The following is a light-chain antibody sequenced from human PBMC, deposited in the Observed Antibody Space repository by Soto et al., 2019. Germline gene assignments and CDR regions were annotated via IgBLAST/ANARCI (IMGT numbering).Light chain of an antibody. Sequence: QSALTQPASVSGSPGQSITISCTGTSSDVGGYNSVSWYQHHPGEAPKLMIYDVGSRPSAVSNRFSGSKSGNTASLTISGLQAEDEADYYCISATTGTTLHVFGTGTKLTVL. J-gene: IGLJ1*01. CDR3: ISATTGTTLHV. V-gene: IGLV2-14*01. CDR2: DVG. CDR1: SSDVGGYNS.